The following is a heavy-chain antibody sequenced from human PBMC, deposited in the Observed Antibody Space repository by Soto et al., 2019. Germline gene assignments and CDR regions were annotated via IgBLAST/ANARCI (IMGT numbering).Heavy chain of an antibody. CDR3: GKPADYNWNDY. V-gene: IGHV3-23*01. J-gene: IGHJ4*02. CDR2: VSGSGGST. D-gene: IGHD1-20*01. CDR1: GFTFSSYA. Sequence: GGSLRLSCAASGFTFSSYAMSWVRQAPGKGLEWISAVSGSGGSTYYADSVKGRFTISRDNSKDTLYLQMNNLRAEDTAVYYCGKPADYNWNDYWGKGTLVTVSS.